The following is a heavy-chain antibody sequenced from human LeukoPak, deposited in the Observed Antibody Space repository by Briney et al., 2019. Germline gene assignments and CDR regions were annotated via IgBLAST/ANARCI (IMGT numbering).Heavy chain of an antibody. CDR3: AREYSSSSGHFDF. D-gene: IGHD6-6*01. Sequence: SETPSLTCTVSGASISSYYWSWIRQPPGKGLEWIGYIYYSGSTSYNPSLKSRVTISLDTSKNQFSLKLSSVTAADTAVYYCAREYSSSSGHFDFWGQGTLVTVSS. CDR2: IYYSGST. J-gene: IGHJ4*02. CDR1: GASISSYY. V-gene: IGHV4-59*01.